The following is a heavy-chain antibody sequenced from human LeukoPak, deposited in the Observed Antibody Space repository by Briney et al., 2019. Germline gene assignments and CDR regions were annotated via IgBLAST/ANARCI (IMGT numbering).Heavy chain of an antibody. D-gene: IGHD3-3*01. V-gene: IGHV4-4*02. CDR2: IYYSGST. CDR3: ARVFGVAHYYYYYMDV. Sequence: PSETLSLTCAVSGGSISSSNWWSWVRQPPGKGLEWIGYIYYSGSTNYNPSLKSRVTISVDTSKNQFSLKLSSVTAADTAVYYCARVFGVAHYYYYYMDVWGKGTTVTVSS. J-gene: IGHJ6*03. CDR1: GGSISSSNW.